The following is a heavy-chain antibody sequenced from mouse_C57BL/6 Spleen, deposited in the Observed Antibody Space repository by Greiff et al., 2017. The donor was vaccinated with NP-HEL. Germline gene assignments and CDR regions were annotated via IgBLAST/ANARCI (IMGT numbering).Heavy chain of an antibody. D-gene: IGHD1-1*01. Sequence: VQLQQPGAELVRPGTSVKLSCKASGYTFTSYWMHWVKQRPGQGLEWIGVIDPSDSYTNYNQKFKGKATLTVDTSSSTAYMQLSSLTSEDSAVYYWARGGSSWWYFDYWGQGTTLTVSS. CDR3: ARGGSSWWYFDY. J-gene: IGHJ2*01. V-gene: IGHV1-59*01. CDR1: GYTFTSYW. CDR2: IDPSDSYT.